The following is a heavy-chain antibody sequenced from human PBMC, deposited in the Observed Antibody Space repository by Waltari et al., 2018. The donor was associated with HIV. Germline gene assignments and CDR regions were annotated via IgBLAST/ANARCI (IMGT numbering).Heavy chain of an antibody. D-gene: IGHD3-22*01. Sequence: QLQLQESGPGLVKPSETLSLTCTVSGGSISSSSYYWGWIRQPPGKGLEWIGSIYYSGSTYNNPALKSRVTISVDTSKNQFSLKLSSVTAADTAVYYCARQASTYYYDSSGYHFDYWGQGTLVTVSS. J-gene: IGHJ4*02. CDR2: IYYSGST. CDR1: GGSISSSSYY. CDR3: ARQASTYYYDSSGYHFDY. V-gene: IGHV4-39*01.